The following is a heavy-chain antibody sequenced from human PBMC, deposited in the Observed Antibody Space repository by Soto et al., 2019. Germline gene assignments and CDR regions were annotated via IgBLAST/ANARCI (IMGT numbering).Heavy chain of an antibody. Sequence: ASVKVSCKVSGYTLTELSMHWVRQPPGKGLEWMGGFDPEDAETIYARRFQGRVTVTEDTSADTAYMELSSLRSEDTAVYYCAAGVVPYCMDVWGQGTTVTVS. J-gene: IGHJ6*03. CDR3: AAGVVPYCMDV. CDR1: GYTLTELS. D-gene: IGHD2-2*01. CDR2: FDPEDAET. V-gene: IGHV1-24*01.